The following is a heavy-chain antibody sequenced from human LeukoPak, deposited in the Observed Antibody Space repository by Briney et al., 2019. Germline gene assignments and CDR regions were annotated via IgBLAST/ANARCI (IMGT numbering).Heavy chain of an antibody. CDR2: IYTSGST. Sequence: PSETLSLTCTVSGGSISSYYWSWIRQPAGKGLEWIGRIYTSGSTNYNPSLKSRVTMSVDTSKNQFSLKLSSVTAADTAVYYCARDGYDFWSGYPTKGYYYMDVWGKGTTVTVSS. CDR3: ARDGYDFWSGYPTKGYYYMDV. V-gene: IGHV4-4*07. D-gene: IGHD3-3*01. CDR1: GGSISSYY. J-gene: IGHJ6*03.